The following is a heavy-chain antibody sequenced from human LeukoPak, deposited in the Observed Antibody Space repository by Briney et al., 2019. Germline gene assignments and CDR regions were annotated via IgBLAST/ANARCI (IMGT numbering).Heavy chain of an antibody. Sequence: PSETLSLTCAVYGGSFSGYYWSWIRQPPGKGLEWIGEINHSGSTNYNPSLKSRVTISVDTSKNQFSLKLSSVTAADTAVYYCARFYDSSGYDYWGQGTLVTVSS. CDR1: GGSFSGYY. V-gene: IGHV4-34*01. J-gene: IGHJ4*02. CDR3: ARFYDSSGYDY. CDR2: INHSGST. D-gene: IGHD3-22*01.